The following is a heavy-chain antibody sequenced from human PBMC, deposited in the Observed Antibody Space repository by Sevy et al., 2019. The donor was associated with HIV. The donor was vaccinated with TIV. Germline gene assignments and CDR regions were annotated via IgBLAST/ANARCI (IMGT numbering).Heavy chain of an antibody. Sequence: GGSLRLSCAASRFTFSTFGMHWVRQAPGKGLQWVAVIWSDATNKYYGNSVKGRFTISRDNSKSTLYLQMNNLRADDMTVYYSARDPIRRVVGITDDIYYMDVWGKGTSVTVSS. CDR3: ARDPIRRVVGITDDIYYMDV. J-gene: IGHJ6*03. CDR1: RFTFSTFG. V-gene: IGHV3-33*01. D-gene: IGHD1-26*01. CDR2: IWSDATNK.